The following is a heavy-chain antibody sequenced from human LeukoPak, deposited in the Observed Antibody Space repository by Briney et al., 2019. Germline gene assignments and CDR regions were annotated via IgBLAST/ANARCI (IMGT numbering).Heavy chain of an antibody. CDR3: ARDGIADYYYMDV. V-gene: IGHV3-21*06. J-gene: IGHJ6*03. CDR2: ISSSSSYI. Sequence: GGSLRLSCAASGFTFSSYSMNWVRQAPGKGLEWVSSISSSSSYIYYADSVKGRFTISRDNAKNSLYLQTNSLRAEDTAVYYCARDGIADYYYMDVWGKGTTVTISS. CDR1: GFTFSSYS. D-gene: IGHD6-13*01.